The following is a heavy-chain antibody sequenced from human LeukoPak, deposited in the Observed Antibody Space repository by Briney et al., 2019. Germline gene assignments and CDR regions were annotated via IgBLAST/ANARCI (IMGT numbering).Heavy chain of an antibody. Sequence: SETLSLTCTVSGRSISSSSYYWGWLRQPPGKGLEWIGSIYYSGSTYYNPSLKRRVTISVDTSKNQFSLKLSSVTAADTAVYYCARGYYDSSGYYSRGEFDYWGQGTLVTVSS. J-gene: IGHJ4*02. CDR2: IYYSGST. V-gene: IGHV4-39*07. CDR3: ARGYYDSSGYYSRGEFDY. CDR1: GRSISSSSYY. D-gene: IGHD3-22*01.